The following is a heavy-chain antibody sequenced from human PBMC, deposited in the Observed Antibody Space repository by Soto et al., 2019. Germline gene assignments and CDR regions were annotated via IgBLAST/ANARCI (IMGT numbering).Heavy chain of an antibody. V-gene: IGHV3-13*01. CDR3: ARGGMATKYYYYYGMDV. J-gene: IGHJ6*02. CDR2: IGTAGDT. Sequence: EVQLVESGGGLVQPGGSLRLSCAASGFTFSSYDMHWVRQATGKGLEWVSAIGTAGDTYYPGSVKGRFTISRENAQNSLYLQMSSLRAGDTAVYYCARGGMATKYYYYYGMDVWGQGTTGTGPS. D-gene: IGHD3-16*01. CDR1: GFTFSSYD.